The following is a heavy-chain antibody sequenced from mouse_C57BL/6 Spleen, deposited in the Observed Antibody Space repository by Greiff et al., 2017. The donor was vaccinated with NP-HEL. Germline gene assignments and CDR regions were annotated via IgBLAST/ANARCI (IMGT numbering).Heavy chain of an antibody. D-gene: IGHD2-4*01. J-gene: IGHJ3*01. CDR3: ARHEEAFYDYDWFAY. Sequence: VQLQQSGAELVKPGASVKLSCKASGYTFTEYTIHWVKQRSGQGLEWIGWFYPGSGSIKYNEKFKDKATLTSDKSSSTVDMELSRLTSEDSAVYFFARHEEAFYDYDWFAYWGQGTLVTVSA. CDR2: FYPGSGSI. V-gene: IGHV1-62-2*01. CDR1: GYTFTEYT.